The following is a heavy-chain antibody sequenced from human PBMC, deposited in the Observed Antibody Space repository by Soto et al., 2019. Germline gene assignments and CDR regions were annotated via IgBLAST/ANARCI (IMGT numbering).Heavy chain of an antibody. V-gene: IGHV1-46*01. D-gene: IGHD2-21*02. CDR2: INPSGGST. Sequence: ASVKVSCKASGYTFTSYYMHWVRQAPGQGLEWMGIINPSGGSTSYAQKFQGRVTMTRDTSTSTVYMELSSLRSEDTAVYYCARALGVVGTAPGDYYYYGMDVWGKGTTVTVSS. CDR1: GYTFTSYY. J-gene: IGHJ6*04. CDR3: ARALGVVGTAPGDYYYYGMDV.